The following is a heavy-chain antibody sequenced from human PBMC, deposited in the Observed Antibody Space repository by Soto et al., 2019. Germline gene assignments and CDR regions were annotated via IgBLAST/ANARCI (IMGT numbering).Heavy chain of an antibody. D-gene: IGHD3-22*01. CDR3: ARGITMIGVVITNDAFDF. J-gene: IGHJ3*01. V-gene: IGHV3-23*01. Sequence: GGSLRLSCAASEFNFSSYAMSWVRQAQGKGPEWVSAISGSGGSTYYADSVKGRFTISRDNSKNTLYLQMNNLKAEDTAAYYCARGITMIGVVITNDAFDFWGQGTMVTVS. CDR1: EFNFSSYA. CDR2: ISGSGGST.